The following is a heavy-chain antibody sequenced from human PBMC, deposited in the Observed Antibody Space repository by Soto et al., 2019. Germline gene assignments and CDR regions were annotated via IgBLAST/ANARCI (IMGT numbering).Heavy chain of an antibody. V-gene: IGHV1-69*13. Sequence: ASVKVSCKASGGTFSSYAISWVRQAPGQGLEWMGGIIPIFGTANYAQKFQGRVTITADESTSTAYMELSSLRSEDTAVYYCASKDVVVPAARHMGGDYWGQGTLVTVSS. J-gene: IGHJ4*02. CDR3: ASKDVVVPAARHMGGDY. CDR2: IIPIFGTA. D-gene: IGHD2-2*01. CDR1: GGTFSSYA.